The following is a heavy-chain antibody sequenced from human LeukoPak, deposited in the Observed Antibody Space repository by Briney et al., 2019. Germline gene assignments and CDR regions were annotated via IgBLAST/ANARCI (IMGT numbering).Heavy chain of an antibody. V-gene: IGHV1-69*04. J-gene: IGHJ6*02. D-gene: IGHD3-22*01. CDR3: AISGYYDSSGYYRYGMDV. Sequence: GASVKVSCKASGGTFSSYAISWVRQAPGQGLEWMGRIIPILGIANYAQKFQGRVTITADKSTSTAYMELSSLRSEDTAVYYCAISGYYDSSGYYRYGMDVWGQGTTVTVSS. CDR1: GGTFSSYA. CDR2: IIPILGIA.